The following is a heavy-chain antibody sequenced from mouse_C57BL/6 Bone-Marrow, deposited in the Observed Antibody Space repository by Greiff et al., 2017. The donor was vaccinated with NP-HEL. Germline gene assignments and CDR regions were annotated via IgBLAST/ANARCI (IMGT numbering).Heavy chain of an antibody. D-gene: IGHD1-1*01. Sequence: QVQLKQSGAELARPGASVKLSCKASGYTFTSYGISWVKQRTGQGLEWIGEIYPRSGNTYYNEKFKGKATLTADKSSSTAYMELRSLTSEDSAVYFCARSLYYGSSLFAYWGQGTLVTVSA. V-gene: IGHV1-81*01. CDR2: IYPRSGNT. CDR3: ARSLYYGSSLFAY. CDR1: GYTFTSYG. J-gene: IGHJ3*01.